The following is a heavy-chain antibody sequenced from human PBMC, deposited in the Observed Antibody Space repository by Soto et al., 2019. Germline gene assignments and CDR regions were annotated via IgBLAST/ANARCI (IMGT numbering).Heavy chain of an antibody. CDR3: ARMKGLTAPPRAKYYYGMDV. J-gene: IGHJ6*02. Sequence: ASVKVSCTASGDTFTSYAMHWVRHAPGQRLEWMGWINAGNGNTKYSQKFQGRVTITRDTSASTAYMELSSLRSEDTAVDYCARMKGLTAPPRAKYYYGMDVWGQGTTVTVSS. CDR1: GDTFTSYA. CDR2: INAGNGNT. D-gene: IGHD5-18*01. V-gene: IGHV1-3*01.